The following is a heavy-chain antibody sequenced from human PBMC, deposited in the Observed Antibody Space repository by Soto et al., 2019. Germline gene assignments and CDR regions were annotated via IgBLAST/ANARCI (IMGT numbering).Heavy chain of an antibody. CDR3: ARLAEYSYGPKNFDY. V-gene: IGHV4-39*01. D-gene: IGHD5-18*01. Sequence: SETLSLTCTVSGGSISSSSYYWGWIRQPPGKGLEWIGSIYYSGSTYYNPSLKSRVTISVDTSKNQFSLKLSSVTAADTAVYYCARLAEYSYGPKNFDYWGQGTLVTVSS. J-gene: IGHJ4*02. CDR1: GGSISSSSYY. CDR2: IYYSGST.